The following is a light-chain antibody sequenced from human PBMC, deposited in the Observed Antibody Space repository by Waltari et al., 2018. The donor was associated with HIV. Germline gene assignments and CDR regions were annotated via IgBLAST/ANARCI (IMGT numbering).Light chain of an antibody. CDR3: CSYAGSSTVV. CDR2: EGS. CDR1: SRDVGSYNL. J-gene: IGLJ2*01. V-gene: IGLV2-23*01. Sequence: QSVLTQPPTASGSPGQAITISCPGTSRDVGSYNLVPWYQQHPGKAPKLMIYEGSKRPSGVSNRFSGSKSGNTASLTISGLQAEDEADYYCCSYAGSSTVVFGGGTKLTVL.